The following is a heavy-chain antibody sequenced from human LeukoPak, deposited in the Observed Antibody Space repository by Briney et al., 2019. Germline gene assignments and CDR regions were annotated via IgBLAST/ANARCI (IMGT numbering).Heavy chain of an antibody. CDR2: IYYSGST. Sequence: SETLSLTCTVSGGSISSYYWSWIRQPPGKGLEWIGYIYYSGSTNYNPSLKSRVTISVDTSKNQFSLKLSSVTAADTAVYYCARADYGDCYYGMDVWGQGTTVTVSS. J-gene: IGHJ6*02. CDR3: ARADYGDCYYGMDV. V-gene: IGHV4-59*01. D-gene: IGHD4-17*01. CDR1: GGSISSYY.